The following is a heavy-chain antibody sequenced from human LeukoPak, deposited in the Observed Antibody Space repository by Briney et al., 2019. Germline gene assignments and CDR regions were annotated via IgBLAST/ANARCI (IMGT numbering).Heavy chain of an antibody. CDR2: INHSGST. CDR1: GGSFSGYY. CDR3: ARGRPKNYYGMDV. J-gene: IGHJ6*04. V-gene: IGHV4-34*01. Sequence: SEPLSLTCAVYGGSFSGYYWSWIRQPPGKGLEWIGEINHSGSTNYNPSLKSRVTISVDTSKNQFSLKLSSVTAADTAVYYCARGRPKNYYGMDVWGKGTTVTVSS.